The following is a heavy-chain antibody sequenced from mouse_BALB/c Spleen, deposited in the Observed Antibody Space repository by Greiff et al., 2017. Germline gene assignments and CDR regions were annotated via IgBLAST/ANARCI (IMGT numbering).Heavy chain of an antibody. Sequence: VQLQQSGAELAKPGASVKMSCKASGYTFTSYWMNWVKQRPGQGLEGIGYINPSTGYTEYNQKFKDKATLTADKSSSTAYMQLSSLTSEDSAVYYCARSMITTTWFAYWGQGTLVTVSA. V-gene: IGHV1-7*01. J-gene: IGHJ3*01. CDR2: INPSTGYT. CDR3: ARSMITTTWFAY. CDR1: GYTFTSYW. D-gene: IGHD2-4*01.